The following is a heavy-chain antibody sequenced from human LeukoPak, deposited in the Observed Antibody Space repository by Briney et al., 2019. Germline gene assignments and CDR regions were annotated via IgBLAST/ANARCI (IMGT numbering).Heavy chain of an antibody. V-gene: IGHV1-8*01. D-gene: IGHD2-21*01. J-gene: IGHJ6*03. CDR1: GYTFIYYD. CDR3: ARVVMKAFYYYYMDV. Sequence: ASVKVSCKASGYTFIYYDVNWVRQAPGQGLKWMGWMNPTSGDTGYAQKFQGRVTMTRSMSRNTAYMELSRLRSEDTAVYFCARVVMKAFYYYYMDVWGKGTTIIISS. CDR2: MNPTSGDT.